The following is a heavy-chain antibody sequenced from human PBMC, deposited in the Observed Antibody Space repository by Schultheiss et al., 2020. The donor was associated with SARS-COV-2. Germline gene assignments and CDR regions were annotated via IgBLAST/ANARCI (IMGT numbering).Heavy chain of an antibody. Sequence: SETLSLTCTVSGGSISSYYWSWIRQHPGKGLEWIGYIFYSGSTYYNPSLKSRLTISVDTSKNHVSLKLSSVTAADTAVYYCARITRGTDKCSSTSCRRGWFDPWGQGTLVTVSS. CDR3: ARITRGTDKCSSTSCRRGWFDP. CDR1: GGSISSYY. CDR2: IFYSGST. J-gene: IGHJ5*02. V-gene: IGHV4-59*06. D-gene: IGHD2-2*01.